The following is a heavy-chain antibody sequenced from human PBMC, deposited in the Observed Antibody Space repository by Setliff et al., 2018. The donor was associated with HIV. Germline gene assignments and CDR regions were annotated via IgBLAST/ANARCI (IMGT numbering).Heavy chain of an antibody. CDR2: IYYSGNT. V-gene: IGHV4-39*07. J-gene: IGHJ4*02. D-gene: IGHD3-3*01. CDR3: ARVCPPVRYNFWSGYYPKAGYFDY. Sequence: SETLSLTCTVSGGSIKSSSYYWGWIRQPPGKGLEWIGSIYYSGNTYYNPSLKSRVTISEDTSRNQFSLRLSSVTAADTAIYYCARVCPPVRYNFWSGYYPKAGYFDYWGQGALVTVSS. CDR1: GGSIKSSSYY.